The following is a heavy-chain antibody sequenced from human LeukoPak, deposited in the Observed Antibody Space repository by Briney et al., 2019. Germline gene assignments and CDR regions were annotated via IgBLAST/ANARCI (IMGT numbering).Heavy chain of an antibody. V-gene: IGHV3-7*03. J-gene: IGHJ6*02. Sequence: GGSLRLSCAASGFTFSNHWMNWLRQAPGKGLEWVANIKGDGSETFYVDSVKGRFTISRDNAKNSLYLQMNSLRAEDTAVYYCARTPFLDVWGQGTTVTVSS. CDR2: IKGDGSET. CDR1: GFTFSNHW. CDR3: ARTPFLDV.